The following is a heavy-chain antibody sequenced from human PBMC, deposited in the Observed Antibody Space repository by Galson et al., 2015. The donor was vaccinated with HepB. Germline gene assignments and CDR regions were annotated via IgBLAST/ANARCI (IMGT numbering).Heavy chain of an antibody. CDR2: ISGSGGST. J-gene: IGHJ4*02. V-gene: IGHV3-23*01. CDR3: ANVAGVVVVAAPASGFDY. D-gene: IGHD2-15*01. Sequence: SLRLSCAASGFTFSSYAMSWVRQAPGKGLEWVSAISGSGGSTYYADSVKGRFTISRDNSKNTLYLQMNSLRAEDTAVYYCANVAGVVVVAAPASGFDYWSQGTLVTVSS. CDR1: GFTFSSYA.